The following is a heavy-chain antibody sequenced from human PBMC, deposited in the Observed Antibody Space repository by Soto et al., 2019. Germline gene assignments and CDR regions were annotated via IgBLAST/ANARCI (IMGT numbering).Heavy chain of an antibody. V-gene: IGHV3-15*07. Sequence: GGSLRLSCASSGFTFSNTWMNWVRQAPGKGLEWVGRIKTKTDGGTTDDAAPVKGRFTISRDDSKNTLYLQMNSLKTEDTAVYYCATVMDRRGYGMDVWGQGTTVTVSS. CDR2: IKTKTDGGTT. CDR1: GFTFSNTW. J-gene: IGHJ6*02. D-gene: IGHD2-2*03. CDR3: ATVMDRRGYGMDV.